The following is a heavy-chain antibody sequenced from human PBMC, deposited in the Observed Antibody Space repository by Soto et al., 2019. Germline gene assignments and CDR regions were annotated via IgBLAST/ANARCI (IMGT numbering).Heavy chain of an antibody. CDR2: INPNNGTT. Sequence: GASVKVSCKASGYTFTGYGISWVRQAPGQGLEWMGWINPNNGTTNYARKFQGRVTMTRDTSISTAYMELRSLKSDDTAVYSCGIQAGEVDYWGQGTLVTVSS. CDR3: GIQAGEVDY. V-gene: IGHV1-18*01. CDR1: GYTFTGYG. J-gene: IGHJ4*02. D-gene: IGHD6-19*01.